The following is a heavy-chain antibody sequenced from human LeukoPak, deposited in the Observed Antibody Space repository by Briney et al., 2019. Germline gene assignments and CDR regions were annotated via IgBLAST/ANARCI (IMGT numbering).Heavy chain of an antibody. D-gene: IGHD3-22*01. V-gene: IGHV1-24*01. CDR3: ARGRNYYDSSRYYYEGDAFDI. Sequence: GASVKVSCKVSGYTLTELSMHWVRQAPGKGLEWMGGFDPEGGETIYAQKFQGRVTMTRDTSTSTVYMELSSLRSEDTAVYYCARGRNYYDSSRYYYEGDAFDIWGQGTMVTVSS. CDR2: FDPEGGET. J-gene: IGHJ3*02. CDR1: GYTLTELS.